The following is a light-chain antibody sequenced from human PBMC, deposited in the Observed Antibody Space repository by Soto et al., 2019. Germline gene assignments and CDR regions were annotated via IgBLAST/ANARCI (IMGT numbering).Light chain of an antibody. CDR1: QSVSTR. V-gene: IGKV3-15*01. CDR3: QQYHNWPVT. Sequence: EIVMTQSPATLPVSPGERVTFSCRASQSVSTRLAWYQHKPGQAPRLLISGASTGATGIPPRFSGSGSGTDFTLTVNSLQSEDIAVYYCQQYHNWPVTFGGGTKVDIK. CDR2: GAS. J-gene: IGKJ4*01.